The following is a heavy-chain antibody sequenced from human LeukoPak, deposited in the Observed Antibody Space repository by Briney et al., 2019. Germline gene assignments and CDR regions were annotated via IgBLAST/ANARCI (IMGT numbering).Heavy chain of an antibody. V-gene: IGHV3-48*01. CDR2: ISSSSSTI. J-gene: IGHJ4*02. Sequence: GGSLRLSCAASGFTFSSYSMNWVRQAPGKGLEWVSYISSSSSTIYYADSVKGRFTISRDNAKNSLYLQMNSLRAEDTAVYYCARWSGSYYAYYFDYWGQGTLVTVSS. CDR1: GFTFSSYS. D-gene: IGHD1-26*01. CDR3: ARWSGSYYAYYFDY.